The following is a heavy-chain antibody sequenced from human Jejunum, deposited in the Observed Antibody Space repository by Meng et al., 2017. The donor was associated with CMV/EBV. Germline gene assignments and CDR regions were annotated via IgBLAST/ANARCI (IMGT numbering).Heavy chain of an antibody. CDR2: ISSGNRTI. D-gene: IGHD1-26*01. CDR3: VRYSGSYYYYTGMDV. CDR1: GIKFCDYY. J-gene: IGHJ6*02. V-gene: IGHV3-11*01. Sequence: GIKFCDYYMTWIRQAPGKGPEWVSVISSGNRTIEYADSVQGRFTVYRDNAQNSVYLEMNSLRVDDTAVYYCVRYSGSYYYYTGMDVWGQGTTVTVSS.